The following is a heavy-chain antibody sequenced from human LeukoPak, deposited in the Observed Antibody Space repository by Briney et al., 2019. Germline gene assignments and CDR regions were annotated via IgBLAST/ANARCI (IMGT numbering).Heavy chain of an antibody. CDR1: GFIFYDYG. D-gene: IGHD5-18*01. CDR3: ARGSYTTMVKRYFDY. CDR2: LNWDGSST. V-gene: IGHV3-20*04. J-gene: IGHJ4*02. Sequence: PAWSVRLSCAASGFIFYDYGMSWVRQAPGRGLKWVSGLNWDGSSTGYADSVKGRFTSSRDNAENSLDLQMNSLRAEDTALYYCARGSYTTMVKRYFDYWGQGTLVT.